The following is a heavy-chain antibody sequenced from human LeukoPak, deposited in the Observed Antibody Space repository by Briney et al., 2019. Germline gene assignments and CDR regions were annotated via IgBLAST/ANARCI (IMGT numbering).Heavy chain of an antibody. V-gene: IGHV1-18*01. CDR2: ISAYNGNT. CDR3: ARDLKKLATHNKYYFDY. CDR1: GYTFTSYG. Sequence: GASVKVSCKASGYTFTSYGISWVRQAPGQGLEWMGWISAYNGNTNYAQKLQGRVTMTTDTSTSTAYMELRSLRSDDTAVYYCARDLKKLATHNKYYFDYWGQGTLVTVSS. J-gene: IGHJ4*02. D-gene: IGHD6-6*01.